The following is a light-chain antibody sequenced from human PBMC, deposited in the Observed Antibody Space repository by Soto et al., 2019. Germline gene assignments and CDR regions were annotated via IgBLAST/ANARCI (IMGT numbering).Light chain of an antibody. CDR3: RQNYYSFRT. CDR1: RGIAKD. CDR2: GAT. Sequence: AIQLTQSPSYLSASVGDRVTITCRASRGIAKDLGWYPQKPGQAPKLLIFGATFLQSGVPARFSGSGSGTDFTLTIRRLQPEDFATYYCRQNYYSFRTFGQGTKVESK. J-gene: IGKJ1*01. V-gene: IGKV1-6*01.